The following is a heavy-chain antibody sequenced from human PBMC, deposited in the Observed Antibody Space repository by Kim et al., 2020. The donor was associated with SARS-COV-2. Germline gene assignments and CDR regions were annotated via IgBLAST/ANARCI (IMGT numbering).Heavy chain of an antibody. Sequence: GGSLRLSCAASGFTFSSYWMSWVRQAPGKGLEWVANIKQDGSEKYYVDSVKGRFTISRDNAKNSLYLQMNSLRAEDTAVYYCARANTMVRGAQTMGYYYYGMDVWGQGTTVTVSS. CDR1: GFTFSSYW. V-gene: IGHV3-7*03. J-gene: IGHJ6*02. D-gene: IGHD3-10*01. CDR2: IKQDGSEK. CDR3: ARANTMVRGAQTMGYYYYGMDV.